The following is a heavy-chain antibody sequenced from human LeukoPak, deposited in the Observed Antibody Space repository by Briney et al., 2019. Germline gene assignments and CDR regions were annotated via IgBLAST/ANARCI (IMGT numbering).Heavy chain of an antibody. Sequence: SETLSLTCPVSGDSISSSSEFWGWVRQPPGKGREWIGSVYYGGSTNYNPSLKSRVTISVDTSKNQLSLKVRSVTAADTAVYYCARLSRGFWSGLHDFGGQGTPVTVSS. D-gene: IGHD3-3*01. V-gene: IGHV4-39*07. CDR2: VYYGGST. CDR1: GDSISSSSEF. CDR3: ARLSRGFWSGLHDF. J-gene: IGHJ4*02.